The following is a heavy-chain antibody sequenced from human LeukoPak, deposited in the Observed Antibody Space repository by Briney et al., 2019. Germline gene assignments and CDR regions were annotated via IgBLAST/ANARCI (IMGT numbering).Heavy chain of an antibody. CDR1: GGTFSSYA. D-gene: IGHD1-14*01. J-gene: IGHJ4*02. CDR2: IIPIFGTA. V-gene: IGHV1-69*13. CDR3: ARDLPPYKIDY. Sequence: GASVKVSCKASGGTFSSYAISWVRQAPGQGLEWMGGIIPIFGTANYAQKFQGRVTITADESTSTAYMELRSLRSEDTAVYYCARDLPPYKIDYWGQGTLVTVSS.